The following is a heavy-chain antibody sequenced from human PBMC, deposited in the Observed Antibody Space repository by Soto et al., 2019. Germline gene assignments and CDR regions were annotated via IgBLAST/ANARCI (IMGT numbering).Heavy chain of an antibody. J-gene: IGHJ6*02. CDR3: ARRIPFGYGMDV. V-gene: IGHV3-64*02. CDR2: ISTNGGST. D-gene: IGHD2-21*01. CDR1: GFTFSIYA. Sequence: GGSLRLSCSASGFTFSIYAMHWVRQAPGKGLEYVSSISTNGGSTDYADSVKGRFTISRDNSKNTVYLQMGSLRAEDMAVYYCARRIPFGYGMDVWGQGTTVTVSS.